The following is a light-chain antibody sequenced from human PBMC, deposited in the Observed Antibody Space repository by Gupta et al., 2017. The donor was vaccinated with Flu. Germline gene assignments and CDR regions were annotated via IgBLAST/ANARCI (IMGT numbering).Light chain of an antibody. CDR1: QSLVHSDGNTY. Sequence: DVVMTQSPLSLPVTLGQPASISCRSSQSLVHSDGNTYVHWIQQRPGQSPRRLIYRGSGRDSGVPDRFSGSGSGTDFTLKISSVEAEDVGIYYCRQGKHCPCTFGRGTKVDIK. CDR2: RGS. CDR3: RQGKHCPCT. J-gene: IGKJ4*01. V-gene: IGKV2-30*02.